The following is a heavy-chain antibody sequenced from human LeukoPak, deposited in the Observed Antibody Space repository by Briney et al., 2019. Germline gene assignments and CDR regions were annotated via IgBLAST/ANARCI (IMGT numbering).Heavy chain of an antibody. CDR3: ARDTSQLGAFDI. V-gene: IGHV4-34*01. CDR2: INHSGST. Sequence: SETLSLTCAVYGGSFSGYYWSWIRQPPGKGLEWIGEINHSGSTNYNPSLKSRVTISVDTSKNQFSLKLSSVTAADTAVYYCARDTSQLGAFDIWGQGTMVTVSS. CDR1: GGSFSGYY. D-gene: IGHD1-1*01. J-gene: IGHJ3*02.